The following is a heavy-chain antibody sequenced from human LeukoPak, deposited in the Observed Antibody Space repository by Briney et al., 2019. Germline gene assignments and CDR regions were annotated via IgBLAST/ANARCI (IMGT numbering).Heavy chain of an antibody. CDR2: ISSSSTYI. J-gene: IGHJ4*02. Sequence: GGSLRLSCSASGFSFSSYSMTWVRQAPGKGLEWVSCISSSSTYIYFADSVKGRSTISRDNSKNSLYLQMNSQRAEDTAVYFCARDFYLDYDVLTGYYDQWGRGTLVTVSS. D-gene: IGHD3-9*01. CDR1: GFSFSSYS. CDR3: ARDFYLDYDVLTGYYDQ. V-gene: IGHV3-21*01.